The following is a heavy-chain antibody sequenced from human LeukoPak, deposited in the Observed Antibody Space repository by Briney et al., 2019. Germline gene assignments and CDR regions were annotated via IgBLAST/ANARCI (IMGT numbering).Heavy chain of an antibody. D-gene: IGHD4-17*01. J-gene: IGHJ4*02. CDR3: AKDLHLYGDYAETTSFDY. Sequence: GGSLRLSCAASGFTFSSYAMSWVRQAPGKGLEWVSAISGSGGSTYYADSVKGRFTISRDNSKNTLYLQMNSLRAEDTAVYYCAKDLHLYGDYAETTSFDYWGQGTLVTVSS. V-gene: IGHV3-23*01. CDR1: GFTFSSYA. CDR2: ISGSGGST.